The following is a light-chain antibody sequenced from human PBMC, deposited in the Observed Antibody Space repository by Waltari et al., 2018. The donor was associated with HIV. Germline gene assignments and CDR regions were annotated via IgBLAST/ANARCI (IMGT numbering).Light chain of an antibody. CDR2: DDN. CDR3: VTWDHSLGAVV. CDR1: TSTIGSRS. V-gene: IGLV1-51*01. J-gene: IGLJ3*02. Sequence: QSVLTQPPSVSAAPGQKVTISCFGSTSTIGSRSVSWYQRLPGTAPKLLIYDDNERPSGIPDRCSASRSGTSATLGIAGLQTGDEADYYCVTWDHSLGAVVFGGGTKLTVL.